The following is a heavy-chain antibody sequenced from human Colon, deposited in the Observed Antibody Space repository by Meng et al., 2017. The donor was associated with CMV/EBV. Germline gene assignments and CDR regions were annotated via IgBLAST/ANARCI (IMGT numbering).Heavy chain of an antibody. CDR3: TRAGNFYFEY. CDR2: MNSDGSTI. J-gene: IGHJ4*02. CDR1: GFTFSTSW. Sequence: LSCAASGFTFSTSWVHWVRQAPGEGLVWVSRMNSDGSTINYADSVKGRFTISRDNAKNTLYLQMNSLRDEDTAIYYCTRAGNFYFEYLVQGTLVTVSS. V-gene: IGHV3-74*01. D-gene: IGHD1-1*01.